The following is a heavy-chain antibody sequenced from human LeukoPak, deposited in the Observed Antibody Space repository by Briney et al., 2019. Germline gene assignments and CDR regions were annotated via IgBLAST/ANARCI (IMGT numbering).Heavy chain of an antibody. D-gene: IGHD2-21*02. J-gene: IGHJ4*02. V-gene: IGHV3-66*01. Sequence: GGSLRLSCAASGFTVSSNYMSWVRQAPGKGLEWVSVIYSGGGTYYADSVKGRFTISRDNSKNTLYLQMNSLRAEDTAVYYCARDGDCGGDCYSDYWGQGTLVTVSS. CDR1: GFTVSSNY. CDR3: ARDGDCGGDCYSDY. CDR2: IYSGGGT.